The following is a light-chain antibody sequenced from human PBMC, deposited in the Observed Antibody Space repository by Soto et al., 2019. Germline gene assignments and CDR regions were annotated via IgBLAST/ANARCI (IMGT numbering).Light chain of an antibody. Sequence: EIVMTQSPATLSVSPGERATLSSSASQSVNSNLAWYQQKPGQAPRLLIYGASTRATGIPARFSGSGSGTEFTLTISSLQSEDFAVYYCQHYDNWPRTFGQGTKVEIK. V-gene: IGKV3-15*01. J-gene: IGKJ1*01. CDR1: QSVNSN. CDR3: QHYDNWPRT. CDR2: GAS.